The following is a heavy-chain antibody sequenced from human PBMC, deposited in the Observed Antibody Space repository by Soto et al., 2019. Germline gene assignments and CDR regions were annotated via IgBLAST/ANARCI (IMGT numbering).Heavy chain of an antibody. V-gene: IGHV3-30*18. CDR1: GFTFSSYG. D-gene: IGHD4-17*01. CDR2: ISYDGSNK. J-gene: IGHJ4*02. Sequence: PGGSLRLSCAASGFTFSSYGMHWVRQAPGKGLEWVAVISYDGSNKYYADSVKGRFTISRDNSKNTLYLQMNSLRAEDTAVYYCAKDMDYGDYGYYFDYWGQGTLVTVSS. CDR3: AKDMDYGDYGYYFDY.